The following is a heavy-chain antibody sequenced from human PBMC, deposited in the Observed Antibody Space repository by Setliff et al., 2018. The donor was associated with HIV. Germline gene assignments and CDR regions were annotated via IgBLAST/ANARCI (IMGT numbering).Heavy chain of an antibody. CDR3: ARGAYYGYDRGYFDY. J-gene: IGHJ4*02. CDR1: GGTFSSYA. D-gene: IGHD5-12*01. CDR2: IIPILGIA. Sequence: SVKVSCKASGGTFSSYAISWVRQAPGQGLEWMGGIIPILGIANYAQKFQGRVTMTRTTSISTAYMELSSLRSEDTAVYYCARGAYYGYDRGYFDYWGQGTLVTVSS. V-gene: IGHV1-69*10.